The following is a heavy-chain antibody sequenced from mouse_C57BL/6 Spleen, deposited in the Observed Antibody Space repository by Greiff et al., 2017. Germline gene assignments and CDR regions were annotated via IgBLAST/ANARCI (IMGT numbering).Heavy chain of an antibody. D-gene: IGHD2-13*01. Sequence: EVQLQESGPGMVKPSQSLSLTCTVTGYSITSGYDWHWIRHFPGNKLEWMGYISYSGSTNYNPSLKSRISITHDTSKNHFFLKLNSVTTEDTATYYCAREGLDRWYFDVWGTGTTVTVSS. J-gene: IGHJ1*03. CDR2: ISYSGST. CDR1: GYSITSGYD. V-gene: IGHV3-1*01. CDR3: AREGLDRWYFDV.